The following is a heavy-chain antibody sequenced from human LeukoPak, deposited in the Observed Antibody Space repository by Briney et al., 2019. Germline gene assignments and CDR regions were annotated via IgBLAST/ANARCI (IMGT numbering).Heavy chain of an antibody. CDR3: AKDDYGDSRRTTGMDV. V-gene: IGHV3-21*01. CDR2: ISSSSSYI. D-gene: IGHD4-17*01. Sequence: GGSLRLSCAASGFTFSSYSMNWVRQAPGKGLEWVSSISSSSSYIYYADSVKGRFTISRDNAKNSLYLQMNSLRAEDTAVYYCAKDDYGDSRRTTGMDVWGKGTTVTVSS. J-gene: IGHJ6*03. CDR1: GFTFSSYS.